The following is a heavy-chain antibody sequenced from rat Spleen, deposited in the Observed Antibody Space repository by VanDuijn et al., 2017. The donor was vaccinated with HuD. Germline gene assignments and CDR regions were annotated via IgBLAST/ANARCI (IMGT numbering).Heavy chain of an antibody. CDR3: ATDYYSGLSY. D-gene: IGHD1-1*01. Sequence: EVQLVESGGGLVQPGRSLKLSCAASGFTFSNYGMHWIRQAPTKSLEWVASISPSGDNTYYRHSVKGRFTISRDNTKSPLYLQMDSLRSEDTATNYCATDYYSGLSYWGQGTLVTVSS. V-gene: IGHV5-19*01. CDR2: ISPSGDNT. CDR1: GFTFSNYG. J-gene: IGHJ3*01.